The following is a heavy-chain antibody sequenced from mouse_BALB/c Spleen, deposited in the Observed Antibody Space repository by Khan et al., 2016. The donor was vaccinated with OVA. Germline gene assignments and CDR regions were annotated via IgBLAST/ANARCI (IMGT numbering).Heavy chain of an antibody. CDR3: TRHGYVAWFTY. CDR2: IDPFSGDT. D-gene: IGHD2-2*01. V-gene: IGHV1S135*01. Sequence: EVQLQESGPELMKPGASVKISCKASGYSFISYYIHWVMQNHGKSLEWIGYIDPFSGDTTYNQKFKGKATLTVDKSSSTAYIHLSSLTSEDSAVYYCTRHGYVAWFTYWGQGTLVTVSA. CDR1: GYSFISYY. J-gene: IGHJ3*01.